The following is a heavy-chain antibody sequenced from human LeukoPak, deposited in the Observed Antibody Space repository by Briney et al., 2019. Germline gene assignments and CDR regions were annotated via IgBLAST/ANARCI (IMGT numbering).Heavy chain of an antibody. CDR3: ARSYYFDSSGYVAYWFDP. Sequence: SVKVSCKASGYTFTSYYMHWVRQAPGQGLEWMGGIIPIFGTANYAQKFQGRVTITTDESTSTAYMELSSLRSEDTAVYYCARSYYFDSSGYVAYWFDPWGQGTLVTVSS. J-gene: IGHJ5*02. V-gene: IGHV1-69*05. D-gene: IGHD3-22*01. CDR1: GYTFTSYY. CDR2: IIPIFGTA.